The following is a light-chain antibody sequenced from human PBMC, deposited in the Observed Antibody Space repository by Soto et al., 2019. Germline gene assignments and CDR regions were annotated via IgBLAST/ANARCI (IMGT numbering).Light chain of an antibody. CDR1: QTISRW. Sequence: DIQLTQTPSTFSSSVGDEFTITCRASQTISRWLAWYQQKPGRAPKLLIYDASTLESGVPSRFSGSGSETEFTLTISRLQPDDFATYFCHSRAFGQGTRLEIK. CDR3: HSRA. J-gene: IGKJ5*01. V-gene: IGKV1-5*01. CDR2: DAS.